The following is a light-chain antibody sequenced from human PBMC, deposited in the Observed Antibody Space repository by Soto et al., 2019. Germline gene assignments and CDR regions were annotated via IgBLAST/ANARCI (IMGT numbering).Light chain of an antibody. Sequence: EIVLTQSPATLSLSPAYRATLSCRASQIVSGYLVWYQQKPGQYPRLLIYDASNSATGIPARFSGSRSGTEFTLTITSLEPEDFAVYYCQQRSNWPSTFGEGTKVEI. CDR2: DAS. CDR3: QQRSNWPST. V-gene: IGKV3-11*01. J-gene: IGKJ4*01. CDR1: QIVSGY.